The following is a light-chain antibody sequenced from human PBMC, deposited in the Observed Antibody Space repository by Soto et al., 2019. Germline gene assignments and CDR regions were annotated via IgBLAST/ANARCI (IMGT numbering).Light chain of an antibody. CDR2: GAS. V-gene: IGKV3-15*01. CDR3: QQYNNWPPLT. CDR1: QSVSSN. J-gene: IGKJ4*01. Sequence: EIVMTQSPATLSVSPGERATLSCRASQSVSSNLAWYQQKPGQASRLLIYGASTRATGIPARFSGSGSGTEFTLTISSLQSEDFAVYHCQQYNNWPPLTFGGGTKVEIK.